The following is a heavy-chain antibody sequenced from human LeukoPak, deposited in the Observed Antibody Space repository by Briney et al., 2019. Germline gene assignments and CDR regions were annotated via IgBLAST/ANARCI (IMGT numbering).Heavy chain of an antibody. CDR1: GASISSYY. CDR2: IYTSGST. V-gene: IGHV4-4*09. CDR3: AREVRGVISEYYYYYMDV. J-gene: IGHJ6*03. D-gene: IGHD3-10*01. Sequence: PSETLSLTCTVSGASISSYYWSWIRQPPGKGLEWIGYIYTSGSTNYNPSLKSRVTISVDTSKNQFSLKLSSVTAADTAVYYCAREVRGVISEYYYYYMDVWGKGTTVTVSS.